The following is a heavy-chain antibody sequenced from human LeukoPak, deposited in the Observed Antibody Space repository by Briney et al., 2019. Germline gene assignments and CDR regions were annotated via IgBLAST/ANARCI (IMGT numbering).Heavy chain of an antibody. CDR2: ISYDGSNK. CDR3: AKTAGTHYGMDV. D-gene: IGHD6-13*01. J-gene: IGHJ6*02. CDR1: GFTFSSYG. V-gene: IGHV3-30*18. Sequence: RSGGSLRLSCAASGFTFSSYGMHWVRQAPGKGLEWVAVISYDGSNKYYADSVKGRFTISRDNSKNTLYLQMNSLRAEDTAVYYCAKTAGTHYGMDVWGQGTTVTVSS.